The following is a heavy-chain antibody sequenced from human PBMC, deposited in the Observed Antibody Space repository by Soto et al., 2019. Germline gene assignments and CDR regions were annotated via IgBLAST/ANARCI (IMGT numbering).Heavy chain of an antibody. CDR3: ARARFSTIYRYPKSIDY. CDR2: VSQSGRT. CDR1: GGSISSSHW. D-gene: IGHD3-9*01. V-gene: IGHV4-4*02. Sequence: SENLSITCAVSGGSISSSHWWGWVRQPPGKGLEWIGEVSQSGRTNYNPSLKSRVVMLIDTSKSQFSLRLRSVTAADTAVYYCARARFSTIYRYPKSIDYRGPGTLLTVS. J-gene: IGHJ4*02.